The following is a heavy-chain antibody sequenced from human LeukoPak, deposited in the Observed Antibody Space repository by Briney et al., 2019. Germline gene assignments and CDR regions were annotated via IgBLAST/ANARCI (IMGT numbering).Heavy chain of an antibody. V-gene: IGHV4-34*01. CDR1: GGSISSYY. CDR3: ASGISQYYGMDV. CDR2: INHSGST. Sequence: PSETLSLTCTVSGGSISSYYWSWIRQPPGKGLEWIGEINHSGSTNYNPSLKSRVTISVDTSKNQFSLKLSSVTAADTAVYYCASGISQYYGMDVWGQGTTVTVSS. J-gene: IGHJ6*02.